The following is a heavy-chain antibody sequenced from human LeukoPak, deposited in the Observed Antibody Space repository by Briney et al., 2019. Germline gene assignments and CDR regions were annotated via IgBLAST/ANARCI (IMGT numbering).Heavy chain of an antibody. CDR2: INHSGST. Sequence: PSETLSLTCAVYGGSFSGYYWSWIRQPLGKGLEWIGEINHSGSTNYNPSLKSRVTISVDTSKNQFSLKLSSVTAADTAVYYCARGRGYCSGGSCCSFRRHYYYYYMDVWGKGTTVTVSS. CDR3: ARGRGYCSGGSCCSFRRHYYYYYMDV. J-gene: IGHJ6*03. D-gene: IGHD2-15*01. CDR1: GGSFSGYY. V-gene: IGHV4-34*01.